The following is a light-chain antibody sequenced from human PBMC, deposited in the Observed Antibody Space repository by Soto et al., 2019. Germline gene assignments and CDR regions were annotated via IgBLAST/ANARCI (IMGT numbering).Light chain of an antibody. J-gene: IGKJ5*01. CDR2: DAS. V-gene: IGKV3-11*01. CDR1: RSVSSY. Sequence: EIVLTQSPATLSLSPGESATLSSRATRSVSSYLAWYQQKPGQAPRLLIYDASSRPTDIPARFSGSGSGTDFTLTISSLEPEDFALYYCQQRSNWPITFGQGTRLEIK. CDR3: QQRSNWPIT.